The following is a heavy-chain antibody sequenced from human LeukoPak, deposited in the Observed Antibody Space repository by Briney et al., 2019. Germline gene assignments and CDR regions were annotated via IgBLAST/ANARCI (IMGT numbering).Heavy chain of an antibody. CDR3: TRLDGDYGPNDY. D-gene: IGHD4-17*01. V-gene: IGHV3-23*01. CDR2: ISGSGGST. CDR1: GFTFSSYA. J-gene: IGHJ4*02. Sequence: GGSLRLSCAASGFTFSSYAMSWVRQAPGKGLEWVSAISGSGGSTYYADSVKGRLTISRDNSKNTLYLQMNSLKTEDTAVYYCTRLDGDYGPNDYWGQGTLVTVSS.